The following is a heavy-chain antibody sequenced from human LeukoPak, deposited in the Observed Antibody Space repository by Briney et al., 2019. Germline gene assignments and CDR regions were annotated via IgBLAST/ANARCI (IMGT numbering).Heavy chain of an antibody. Sequence: ASVKVSCKASGYTFTSYYMHWVRQAPGQGLEWMGWINPNSGGTNYAQKFQGRVTMTRDTSISTAYMELSRLRSDDTAVYYCARDEYGSGSYFYWGQGTLVTVSS. V-gene: IGHV1-2*02. D-gene: IGHD3-10*01. CDR3: ARDEYGSGSYFY. CDR1: GYTFTSYY. CDR2: INPNSGGT. J-gene: IGHJ4*02.